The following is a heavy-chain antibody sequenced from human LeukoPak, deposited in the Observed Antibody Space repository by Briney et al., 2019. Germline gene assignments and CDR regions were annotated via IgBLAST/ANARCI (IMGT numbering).Heavy chain of an antibody. CDR3: ARGRNIGVVGAATNLEDC. CDR2: INPNSGGT. CDR1: GYTFTGYY. Sequence: ASVKVSCKASGYTFTGYYMHWVRQAPGQGLEWMGWINPNSGGTNYAQKFQGRVTMTRDTSISTAYMVLSSLRSDDTAVYYCARGRNIGVVGAATNLEDCWGQGTLVTVSS. V-gene: IGHV1-2*02. D-gene: IGHD2-15*01. J-gene: IGHJ4*02.